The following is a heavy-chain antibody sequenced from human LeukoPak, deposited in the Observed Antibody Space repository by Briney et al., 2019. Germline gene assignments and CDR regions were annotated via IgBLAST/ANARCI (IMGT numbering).Heavy chain of an antibody. D-gene: IGHD3-22*01. Sequence: GRSLRLSCAASGFTFSGYGMHWVRQAPGKGLEWLAVNSYDVINRYSVDSVKGRFTISRDNSKNTLYLQIISLRPEDTAVYYGANSLYDDSVVYQIGYWGQGTLVTVSS. CDR3: ANSLYDDSVVYQIGY. CDR1: GFTFSGYG. CDR2: NSYDVINR. V-gene: IGHV3-30*05. J-gene: IGHJ4*02.